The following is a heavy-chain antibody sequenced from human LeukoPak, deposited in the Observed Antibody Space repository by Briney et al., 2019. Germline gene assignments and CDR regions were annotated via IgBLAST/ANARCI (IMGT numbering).Heavy chain of an antibody. CDR2: MNPNSGNT. V-gene: IGHV1-8*01. CDR3: ARGHGPPTDCTNGVCYTRGYFDY. J-gene: IGHJ4*02. Sequence: SVKVSCKASGYTFTSYDINGVRQATGQGLEWMGWMNPNSGNTGYAQKFQGRVTKTRNTSISTAYMELSSLRSEDTAVYYCARGHGPPTDCTNGVCYTRGYFDYWGQGTLVTVSS. D-gene: IGHD2-8*01. CDR1: GYTFTSYD.